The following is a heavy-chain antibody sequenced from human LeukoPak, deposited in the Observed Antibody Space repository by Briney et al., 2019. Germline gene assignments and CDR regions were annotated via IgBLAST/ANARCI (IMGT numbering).Heavy chain of an antibody. Sequence: ASVKVSCKASGYIFTGYYMHWVRQAPGQGLEWMGWINPNSGGTNYAQKFQGWVTMTRDTSISTAYMELSRLRSDDTAVYFCARGVLPAAMRGVGDAFDIWGQGTMVTVSS. CDR3: ARGVLPAAMRGVGDAFDI. D-gene: IGHD2-2*01. CDR2: INPNSGGT. CDR1: GYIFTGYY. J-gene: IGHJ3*02. V-gene: IGHV1-2*04.